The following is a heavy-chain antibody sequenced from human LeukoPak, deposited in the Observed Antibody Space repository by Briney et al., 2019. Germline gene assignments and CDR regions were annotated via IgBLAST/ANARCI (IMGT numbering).Heavy chain of an antibody. CDR2: ISGSGGST. J-gene: IGHJ4*02. Sequence: AGGSLRLSCAASGFTVSSNYMSWVRQAPGKGLEWVSTISGSGGSTYYADSVKGRFTISRDNSKNTLYLQMNSLRAEDTAVYYCAKILWDYYDSSGYRGGSYFDYWGQGALVTVSS. D-gene: IGHD3-22*01. CDR3: AKILWDYYDSSGYRGGSYFDY. V-gene: IGHV3-23*01. CDR1: GFTVSSNY.